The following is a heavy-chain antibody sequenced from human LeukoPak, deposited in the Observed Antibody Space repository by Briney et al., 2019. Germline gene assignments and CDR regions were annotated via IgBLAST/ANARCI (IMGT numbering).Heavy chain of an antibody. J-gene: IGHJ6*03. Sequence: ASVKVSCKASGFTFSSYWMHWVRQAPGKGLVWVSRINSDGSSTSYADSVKGRFTISRDNAKNTLYLQMNSLRAEDTAVYYCARDQNYYDYVWGSYRYFYYYMDVWGKGTTVTISS. CDR2: INSDGSST. D-gene: IGHD3-16*02. CDR3: ARDQNYYDYVWGSYRYFYYYMDV. V-gene: IGHV3-74*01. CDR1: GFTFSSYW.